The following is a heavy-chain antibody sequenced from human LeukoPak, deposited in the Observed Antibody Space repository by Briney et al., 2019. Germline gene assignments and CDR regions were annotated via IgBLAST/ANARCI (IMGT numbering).Heavy chain of an antibody. V-gene: IGHV3-23*01. Sequence: GGSLRLSCAASGFTFSNYAMSWVRQAPGEGLEWVSAISGSGGSTYYADSVKGRFTISRDNSKNTLYLQMNSLRAEDTAVYYCAKGGIDIVVVVAAPFDPWGQGTLVTVSS. D-gene: IGHD2-15*01. CDR3: AKGGIDIVVVVAAPFDP. J-gene: IGHJ5*02. CDR2: ISGSGGST. CDR1: GFTFSNYA.